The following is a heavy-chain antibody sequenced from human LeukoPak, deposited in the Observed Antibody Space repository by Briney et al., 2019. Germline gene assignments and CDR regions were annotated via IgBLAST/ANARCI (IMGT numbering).Heavy chain of an antibody. Sequence: GASVKVSCKASGYTFTSYGISWVRQAPGQGLEWMGWISAYNGNTNYAQKLQGRVTMTTDTSTSTAYMELRSLRSDDTAVYYCVWLDQLLYTAEDHWGQGTLVTVSS. D-gene: IGHD2-2*02. V-gene: IGHV1-18*01. CDR2: ISAYNGNT. CDR1: GYTFTSYG. CDR3: VWLDQLLYTAEDH. J-gene: IGHJ4*02.